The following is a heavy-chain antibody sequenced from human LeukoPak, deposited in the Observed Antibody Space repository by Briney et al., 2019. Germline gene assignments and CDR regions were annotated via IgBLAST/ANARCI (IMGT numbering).Heavy chain of an antibody. V-gene: IGHV3-49*03. Sequence: GGSLRLSCTTSGFNFDDFAMSWFRQAPGKGLEWITSIRSISYGGTTDYAASVRGRFSVSRDPSKSIAYLQLNSLKPEDTAVYLCSTVQLERSPSFYYYMDVWGKGTTVTVSS. J-gene: IGHJ6*03. CDR2: IRSISYGGTT. D-gene: IGHD1-1*01. CDR3: STVQLERSPSFYYYMDV. CDR1: GFNFDDFA.